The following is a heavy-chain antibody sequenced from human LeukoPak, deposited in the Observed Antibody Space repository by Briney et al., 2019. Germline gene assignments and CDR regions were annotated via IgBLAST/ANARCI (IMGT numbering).Heavy chain of an antibody. V-gene: IGHV3-11*04. CDR2: ISSSGSTI. J-gene: IGHJ4*02. Sequence: PGGSLRLSCAASGFTFSDYYMSWIRQAPGKGLEWVSYISSSGSTIYYADSVKGRFTISRDNAKNSLYLQVNSLRAEDTAVYYCARDDTLYYDILTGYYKYWGQGTLVTVSS. CDR1: GFTFSDYY. D-gene: IGHD3-9*01. CDR3: ARDDTLYYDILTGYYKY.